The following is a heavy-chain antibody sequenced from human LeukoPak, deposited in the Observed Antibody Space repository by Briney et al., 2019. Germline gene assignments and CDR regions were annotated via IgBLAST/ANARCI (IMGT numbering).Heavy chain of an antibody. CDR1: GFTFDDYA. Sequence: GGSLRLSCAASGFTFDDYAMHWVRQPPGKGLEWVSLISGDGGSTYYADSVKGRFTISRGNSKNSLYLQMNSLRTEDTALYYCARGLYSGYDPSNFDYWGQGTLVTVSS. V-gene: IGHV3-43*02. CDR2: ISGDGGST. D-gene: IGHD5-12*01. J-gene: IGHJ4*02. CDR3: ARGLYSGYDPSNFDY.